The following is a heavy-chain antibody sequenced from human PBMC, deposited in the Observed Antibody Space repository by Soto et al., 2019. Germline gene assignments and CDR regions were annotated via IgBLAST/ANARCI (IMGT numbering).Heavy chain of an antibody. CDR2: INDDGSST. V-gene: IGHV3-74*01. J-gene: IGHJ4*02. Sequence: GGSLRLSCAASGFTFRSYWMHWVRQAPGKGLVWVSRINDDGSSTNYADSVKGRFTISRDNAKDTLYLQMSSLRAEDTAVYYCARNSGTYTRDFDYWGQGTLVTAPQ. D-gene: IGHD6-25*01. CDR1: GFTFRSYW. CDR3: ARNSGTYTRDFDY.